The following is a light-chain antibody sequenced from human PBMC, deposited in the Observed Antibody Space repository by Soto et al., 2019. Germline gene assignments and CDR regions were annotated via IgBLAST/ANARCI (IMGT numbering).Light chain of an antibody. V-gene: IGKV3-15*01. Sequence: EIVLRHSPGTLSLSPGERATLSCRASQIVSNNYLAWYLQKPGQAPRLLVYGTSTRATGISARFSGSGSGTEFTLTICSLQSEDFAAYYCQQYNNWPITFGQGTRLEI. CDR2: GTS. CDR1: QIVSNN. CDR3: QQYNNWPIT. J-gene: IGKJ5*01.